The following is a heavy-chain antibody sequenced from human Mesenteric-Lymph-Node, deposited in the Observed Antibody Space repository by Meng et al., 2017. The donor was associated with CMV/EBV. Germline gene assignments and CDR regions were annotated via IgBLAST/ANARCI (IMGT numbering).Heavy chain of an antibody. Sequence: GESLKISCVASGFTFSSYGMHWVRQAPGKGLEWLTFIQFDATYKYYADSVKGRFTISRDNSKNTLYLQMNSLRVEDTAVYYCARGPKVLPPAHHFDYWGQGAQVTVSS. J-gene: IGHJ4*02. CDR2: IQFDATYK. D-gene: IGHD2-2*01. V-gene: IGHV3-30*02. CDR1: GFTFSSYG. CDR3: ARGPKVLPPAHHFDY.